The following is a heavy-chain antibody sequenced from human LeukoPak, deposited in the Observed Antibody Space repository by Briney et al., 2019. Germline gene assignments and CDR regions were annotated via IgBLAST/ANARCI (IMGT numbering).Heavy chain of an antibody. D-gene: IGHD6-25*01. V-gene: IGHV3-30-3*01. CDR1: GFTFSSCA. J-gene: IGHJ4*02. CDR3: ARGLRRLPPDY. Sequence: PGRSLRLSCAASGFTFSSCAMHWVRQAPGKGLEWVAVISYDGSDKYYADSVKGRFTISRDNSKNTLYLQMNSLRAEDTAVYYCARGLRRLPPDYWGQGTLVTVSS. CDR2: ISYDGSDK.